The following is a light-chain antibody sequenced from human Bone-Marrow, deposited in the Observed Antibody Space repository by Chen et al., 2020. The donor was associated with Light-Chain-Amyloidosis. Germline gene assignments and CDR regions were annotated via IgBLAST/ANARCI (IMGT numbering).Light chain of an antibody. CDR1: NIRTTS. V-gene: IGLV3-21*02. Sequence: SYVLPQPSSVSVAPAQTAPIACGGNNIRTTSVHWYQQTPGQAPLLVVYDDSDRPSGIPERLSGSNSGNTATLTISRVEAGDEADYYCQVWDRSSDRPVFGGGTKLTVL. CDR3: QVWDRSSDRPV. CDR2: DDS. J-gene: IGLJ3*02.